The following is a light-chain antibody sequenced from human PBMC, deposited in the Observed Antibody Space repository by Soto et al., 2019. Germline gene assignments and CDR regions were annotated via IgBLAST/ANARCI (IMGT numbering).Light chain of an antibody. CDR3: LRYDSAPVT. CDR1: QGISNY. V-gene: IGKV1-27*01. Sequence: IKMNQSPSSLSATVGDRVTITCRASQGISNYLAWYQQTPGKVPKLLIYSASTLQSGVPSRFSGRGSGTDFTLTISSLQPEDVATYYCLRYDSAPVTFGQGTRLEIK. CDR2: SAS. J-gene: IGKJ5*01.